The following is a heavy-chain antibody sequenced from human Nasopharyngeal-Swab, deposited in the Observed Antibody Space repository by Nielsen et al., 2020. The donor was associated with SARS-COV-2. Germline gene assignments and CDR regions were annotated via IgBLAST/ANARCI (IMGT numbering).Heavy chain of an antibody. V-gene: IGHV3-74*01. Sequence: GESLNLSCVASGAILIKYWMHWVRQPPGKGLVWVSRVNQDGSRTDYADSVWGRFTIPRDNAKNTLYLQMNSLRVEDTAVYYCVKHQGSSSDQWGQGTLVTVSS. CDR2: VNQDGSRT. CDR3: VKHQGSSSDQ. J-gene: IGHJ4*02. CDR1: GAILIKYW.